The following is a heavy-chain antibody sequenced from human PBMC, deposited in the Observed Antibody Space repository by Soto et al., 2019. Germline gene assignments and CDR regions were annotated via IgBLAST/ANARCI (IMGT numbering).Heavy chain of an antibody. CDR1: GGSFRGYY. CDR2: INHSGIT. CDR3: AGGKNWDV. J-gene: IGHJ6*02. Sequence: QVQLQQWGAGLLKPSETLSLTCAVYGGSFRGYYWSWIRQPPGKGLEWIGEINHSGITNYNPSLKGRVTISVNPDKNPFSLKRSSVTVAVRAVYYCAGGKNWDVWGQGTTVTVSS. D-gene: IGHD1-1*01. V-gene: IGHV4-34*01.